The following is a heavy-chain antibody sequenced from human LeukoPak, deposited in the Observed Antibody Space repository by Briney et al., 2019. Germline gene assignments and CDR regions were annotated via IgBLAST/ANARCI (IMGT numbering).Heavy chain of an antibody. CDR1: GFTFSSYS. V-gene: IGHV3-21*01. Sequence: PGGSLRLSCAASGFTFSSYSMNWVRQAPGKGLEWVSSISSSSSYIYYADSVKGRFTISRDNAKNSLYLQMNSLRAEDTAVYYCARGAVGTVRAFDIWGQGTMVTVSS. D-gene: IGHD6-13*01. J-gene: IGHJ3*02. CDR2: ISSSSSYI. CDR3: ARGAVGTVRAFDI.